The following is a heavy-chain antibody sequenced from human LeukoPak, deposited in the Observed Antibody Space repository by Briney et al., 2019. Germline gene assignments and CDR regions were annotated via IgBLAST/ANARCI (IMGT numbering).Heavy chain of an antibody. CDR2: IYYTGNT. J-gene: IGHJ4*02. D-gene: IGHD2-21*02. V-gene: IGHV4-61*08. CDR3: ARDQSAYCGGDCYSYYFDY. CDR1: GASVSSSAYF. Sequence: PSETLSLTCAVSGASVSSSAYFWSWIRQPPGKGLEWIGFIYYTGNTNYNPSLESRVTISVDTSKNQFSLKLSSVTAADTAVYYCARDQSAYCGGDCYSYYFDYWGQGTLVTVSS.